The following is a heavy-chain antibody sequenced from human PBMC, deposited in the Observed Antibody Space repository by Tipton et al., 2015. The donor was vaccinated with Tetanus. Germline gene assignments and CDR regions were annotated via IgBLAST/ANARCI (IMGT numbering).Heavy chain of an antibody. CDR3: ARHAGYSGYQLFDY. V-gene: IGHV4-39*01. D-gene: IGHD5-12*01. CDR1: GGSISNTDYY. J-gene: IGHJ4*02. CDR2: IYYSGNT. Sequence: LRLSCTVSGGSISNTDYYWGWIRQPPGKGLEWIGSIYYSGNTYYNPSLKSRVTISVDTSKNQFSLKPSSVTAADTAVYYCARHAGYSGYQLFDYWGQGTLVTVSS.